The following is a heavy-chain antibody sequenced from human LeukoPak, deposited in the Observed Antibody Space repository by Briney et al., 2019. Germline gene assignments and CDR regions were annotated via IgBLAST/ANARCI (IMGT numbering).Heavy chain of an antibody. Sequence: GGSLRLSCAASEFTFSSYWMSWVRQAPGKGLEWVANIKQDGSEKYYVDSVKGRFTISRDNAKNSLYLQMNSLRSEDTAVYYCARGLSEFFIRDAFDIWGQGTMVTVSS. CDR3: ARGLSEFFIRDAFDI. V-gene: IGHV3-7*03. D-gene: IGHD3-10*01. CDR2: IKQDGSEK. J-gene: IGHJ3*02. CDR1: EFTFSSYW.